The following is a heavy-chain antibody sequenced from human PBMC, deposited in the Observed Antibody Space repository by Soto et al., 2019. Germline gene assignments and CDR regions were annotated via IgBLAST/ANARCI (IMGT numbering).Heavy chain of an antibody. V-gene: IGHV5-51*01. D-gene: IGHD3-10*01. Sequence: GESLNISCKTSGYSFTLYWIGWVRQMPGKGLEWMGIIYPGDSDTRYSPSFQGQVTISADKSISTAYLQWGSLKASDTAMYYCARHMIRGVLTTNFDYWGQGTLVTVSS. J-gene: IGHJ4*02. CDR1: GYSFTLYW. CDR3: ARHMIRGVLTTNFDY. CDR2: IYPGDSDT.